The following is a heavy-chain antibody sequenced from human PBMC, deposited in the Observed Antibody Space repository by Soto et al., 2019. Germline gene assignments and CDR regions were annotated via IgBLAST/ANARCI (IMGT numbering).Heavy chain of an antibody. J-gene: IGHJ6*02. Sequence: SVKVSCKASGGTFSSYAISWVRQAPGQGLEWMGGIIPIFGTANYAQKFQGRVTITADESTSTAYMELSSLRSEDTAVYYCASPLYTVTTTGYYGMDVWGQGTTVTVS. CDR2: IIPIFGTA. D-gene: IGHD4-17*01. CDR1: GGTFSSYA. CDR3: ASPLYTVTTTGYYGMDV. V-gene: IGHV1-69*13.